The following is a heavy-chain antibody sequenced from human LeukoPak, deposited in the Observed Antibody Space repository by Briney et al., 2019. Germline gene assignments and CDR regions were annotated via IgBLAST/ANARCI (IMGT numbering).Heavy chain of an antibody. V-gene: IGHV3-23*01. Sequence: PGGSLRLSCGASGFTFSSYAMQWVRQGPGKGLEWVSGTSGSGGSTFYADSVKGRFSISRENSQNTPFLQMNSLRAEDTAVYYCAKYLTGKGPPNALDVWGPGTTVTVSS. D-gene: IGHD1-14*01. J-gene: IGHJ6*02. CDR2: TSGSGGST. CDR1: GFTFSSYA. CDR3: AKYLTGKGPPNALDV.